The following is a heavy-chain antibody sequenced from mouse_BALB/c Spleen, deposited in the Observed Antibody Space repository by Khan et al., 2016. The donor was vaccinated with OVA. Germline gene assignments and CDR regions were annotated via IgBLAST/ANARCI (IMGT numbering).Heavy chain of an antibody. V-gene: IGHV1-7*01. CDR3: TRDRIDY. CDR2: INPTSGYT. CDR1: GYTFTTYW. J-gene: IGHJ2*01. Sequence: QVQLQQSGAELAKPGASVKMSCKASGYTFTTYWMHWVKQRPGQGLEWIGYINPTSGYTDYNDKFKDRATLSADKSSSTAYMQLNSLTCEDSAVYYSTRDRIDYWGQGTTLTVSS.